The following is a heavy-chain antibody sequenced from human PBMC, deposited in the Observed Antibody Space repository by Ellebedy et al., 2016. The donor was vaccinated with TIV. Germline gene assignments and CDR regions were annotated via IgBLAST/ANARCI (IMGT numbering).Heavy chain of an antibody. CDR3: ARGLGAVDIYYYYGMDV. V-gene: IGHV1-69*13. CDR2: IIPIFGTA. J-gene: IGHJ6*02. Sequence: SVKVSXXASGYTFTSYAISWVRQAPGQGLEWMGGIIPIFGTANYAQKFQGRVTITADESTSTAYMELSSLRSEDTAVYYCARGLGAVDIYYYYGMDVWGQGTTVTVSS. CDR1: GYTFTSYA. D-gene: IGHD5-12*01.